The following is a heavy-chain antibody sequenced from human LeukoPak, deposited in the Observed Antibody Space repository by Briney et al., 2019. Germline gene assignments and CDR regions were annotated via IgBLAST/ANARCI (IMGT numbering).Heavy chain of an antibody. CDR1: GFTVSSNY. D-gene: IGHD6-19*01. V-gene: IGHV3-53*05. Sequence: GGSLRLSCAASGFTVSSNYMSWVRQAPGKGLEWVSVIYSGGSTYYADSVKGRFTISRDNSKNTLYLQMKSLRAEDTAVYYFASGGSGWRPYYFDYWGQGTLVTVSS. CDR2: IYSGGST. CDR3: ASGGSGWRPYYFDY. J-gene: IGHJ4*02.